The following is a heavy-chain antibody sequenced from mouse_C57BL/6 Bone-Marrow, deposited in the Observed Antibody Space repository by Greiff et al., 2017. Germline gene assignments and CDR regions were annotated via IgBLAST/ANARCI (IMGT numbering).Heavy chain of an antibody. CDR1: GFTFSSYA. D-gene: IGHD2-4*01. Sequence: EVKLMESGGGLVKPGGSLKLSCAASGFTFSSYAMSWVRQTPEQRLEWVATISDGGSYTYYPDNVKGRFTISRDNAKNNLYLQMSHLKSEDTAMYYCAGVYYDYEYCAMDYWGQGTSVTVSS. CDR2: ISDGGSYT. V-gene: IGHV5-4*03. CDR3: AGVYYDYEYCAMDY. J-gene: IGHJ4*01.